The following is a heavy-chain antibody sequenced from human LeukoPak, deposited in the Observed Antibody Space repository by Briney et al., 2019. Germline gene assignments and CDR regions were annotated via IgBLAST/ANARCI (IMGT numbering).Heavy chain of an antibody. CDR3: ARRHYGSGSRDYFDY. V-gene: IGHV4-59*01. CDR2: IYYSGST. J-gene: IGHJ4*02. CDR1: GGSISSYY. Sequence: PSETLSLTCTVSGGSISSYYWSWIRQPPGKGLEWIGYIYYSGSTNYNPSLKSRVTISVDTSKNQFSLKLSSVTAADTAVYYCARRHYGSGSRDYFDYWGQGTLVTVSS. D-gene: IGHD3-10*01.